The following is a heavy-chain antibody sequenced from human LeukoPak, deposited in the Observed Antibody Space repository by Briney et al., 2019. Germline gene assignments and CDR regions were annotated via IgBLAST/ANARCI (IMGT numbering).Heavy chain of an antibody. CDR3: ARPYGIDWSIDYFDY. CDR1: GFTVSSNY. J-gene: IGHJ4*02. V-gene: IGHV3-66*01. CDR2: IYSGGST. D-gene: IGHD3-9*01. Sequence: GGSLRLSCAASGFTVSSNYMSWVRQAPGKGLEWVSVIYSGGSTYYADSVKGRFTISRDNSKNTLYLQMNSLRAEDTAVYYCARPYGIDWSIDYFDYWGQGTLVTVSS.